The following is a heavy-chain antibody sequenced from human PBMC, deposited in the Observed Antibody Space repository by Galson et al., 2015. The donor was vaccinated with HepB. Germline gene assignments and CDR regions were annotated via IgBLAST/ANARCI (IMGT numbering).Heavy chain of an antibody. CDR1: GFTFSGSA. Sequence: SLRLSCAASGFTFSGSAMHWVRQASGKGLEWVGRIRSKANSYATAYAASVKGRFTISRDDSKNTAYLQMNSLKTEDTAVYYCTRRSDYVWGSYPLDAFDIWGQGTMVTVSS. CDR2: IRSKANSYAT. J-gene: IGHJ3*02. CDR3: TRRSDYVWGSYPLDAFDI. D-gene: IGHD3-16*02. V-gene: IGHV3-73*01.